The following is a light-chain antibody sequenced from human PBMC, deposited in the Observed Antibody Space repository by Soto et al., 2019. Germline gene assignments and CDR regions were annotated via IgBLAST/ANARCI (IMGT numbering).Light chain of an antibody. CDR2: DVS. J-gene: IGLJ1*01. V-gene: IGLV2-14*03. CDR3: SSYTRSSTHV. CDR1: SSDVGAYNF. Sequence: QSALTQPASVSGSPGQSITISCTGTSSDVGAYNFVSWYQQHPGKVPKLMIFDVSSRPSGVSDRLSGSKSGNTASLTISGLQAEDEGDYYCSSYTRSSTHVFGSGTKLTVL.